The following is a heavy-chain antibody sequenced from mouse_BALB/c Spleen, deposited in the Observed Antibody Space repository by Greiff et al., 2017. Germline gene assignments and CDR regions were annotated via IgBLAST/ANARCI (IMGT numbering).Heavy chain of an antibody. V-gene: IGHV5-12-2*01. Sequence: DVHLVESGGGLVQPGGSLKLSCAASGFTFSSYTMSWVRQTPEKRLEWVAYISNGGGSTYYPDTVKGRFTISRDNAKNTLYLQMSSLKSEDTAMYYCARQNWDVYYFDYWGQGTTLTVSS. CDR1: GFTFSSYT. J-gene: IGHJ2*01. CDR2: ISNGGGST. D-gene: IGHD4-1*01. CDR3: ARQNWDVYYFDY.